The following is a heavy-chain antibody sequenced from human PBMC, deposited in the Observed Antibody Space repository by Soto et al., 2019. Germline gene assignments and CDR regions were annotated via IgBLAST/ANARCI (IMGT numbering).Heavy chain of an antibody. Sequence: QVQLQQWGAGLLKPSETLSLTCAVSGGSFSGYYWSWIRQPPGKGLEWIGEINHSGSTNYNPSLRSRLPLAIDTSKNQYSLKLSSVTAADRAVYYCAVWSGIPGNAGGGPQNYSYYYGMDVWGQGTTVIVSS. CDR2: INHSGST. D-gene: IGHD1-20*01. V-gene: IGHV4-34*01. CDR1: GGSFSGYY. CDR3: AVWSGIPGNAGGGPQNYSYYYGMDV. J-gene: IGHJ6*02.